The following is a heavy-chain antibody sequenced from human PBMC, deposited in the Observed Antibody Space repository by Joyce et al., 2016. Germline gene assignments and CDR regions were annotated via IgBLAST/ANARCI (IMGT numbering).Heavy chain of an antibody. D-gene: IGHD2-2*01. V-gene: IGHV4-39*07. Sequence: QLQLQESGPGLVKPSETLSLTCTVSGGSFSSSSYYWGWIRQPPGKGLEWIGTIYYSGNTYYNPSLKSRVTISVDTSKNQFSLKLSSVTAADTAVYDCAGIYCSSSNCYSADCWGQGTLVTVSS. J-gene: IGHJ4*02. CDR1: GGSFSSSSYY. CDR3: AGIYCSSSNCYSADC. CDR2: IYYSGNT.